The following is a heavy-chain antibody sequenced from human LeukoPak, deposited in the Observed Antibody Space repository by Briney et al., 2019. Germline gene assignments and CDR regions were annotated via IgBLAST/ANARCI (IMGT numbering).Heavy chain of an antibody. CDR1: GGSFSGYY. CDR2: IYQRATV. V-gene: IGHV4-34*01. D-gene: IGHD2-21*01. CDR3: ARAFCVGECFVLHIFFDS. Sequence: SETLSLTCAVYGGSFSGYYWSWIRQPPGKGLEWIGSIYQRATVHYNPSLKSRITISLDTSKNHFSLNLRSMQASDTAVYYCARAFCVGECFVLHIFFDSWGQGTLVTVSS. J-gene: IGHJ4*02.